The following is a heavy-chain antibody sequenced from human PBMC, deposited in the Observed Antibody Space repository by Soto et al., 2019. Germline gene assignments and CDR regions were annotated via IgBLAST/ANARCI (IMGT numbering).Heavy chain of an antibody. CDR1: GGSISTYY. CDR2: IYYGGSA. Sequence: QVQLQQSGPGLVKPSETLSLTCTVSGGSISTYYWSWIRQPPGKGLEWIGYIYYGGSANYNPSLQSRVTISLDRAKKPFSLRLNSVTAADTAVYYCSRGGHCTDGVCSALDYWGPGTLVTVSS. CDR3: SRGGHCTDGVCSALDY. D-gene: IGHD2-8*01. V-gene: IGHV4-59*08. J-gene: IGHJ4*02.